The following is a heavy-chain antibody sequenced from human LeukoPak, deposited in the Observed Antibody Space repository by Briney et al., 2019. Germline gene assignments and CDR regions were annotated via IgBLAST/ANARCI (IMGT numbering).Heavy chain of an antibody. Sequence: SVKVSCKASGGTFSSYAISWVRRAPGQGLEWMGGIIPIFGTANYAQKFQGRVTITADESTSTAYMELSSLRSEDTAVYYCARDRPGSLPFDYWGQGTLVTVSS. CDR2: IIPIFGTA. CDR1: GGTFSSYA. CDR3: ARDRPGSLPFDY. J-gene: IGHJ4*02. V-gene: IGHV1-69*13. D-gene: IGHD1-26*01.